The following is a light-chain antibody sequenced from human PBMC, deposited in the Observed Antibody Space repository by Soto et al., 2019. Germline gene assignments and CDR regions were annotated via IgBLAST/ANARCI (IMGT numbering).Light chain of an antibody. J-gene: IGKJ4*01. Sequence: ETVLTQSPGTLSLSPGERATLSCRASQSVSSSSLAWYQQKPGQAPRLLIYAASTRATGIPDRFAGSGAGTDSTLTITRLEPEEFAVYYCQQYGSSPLTCAGGTNVDIK. CDR3: QQYGSSPLT. CDR2: AAS. V-gene: IGKV3-20*01. CDR1: QSVSSSS.